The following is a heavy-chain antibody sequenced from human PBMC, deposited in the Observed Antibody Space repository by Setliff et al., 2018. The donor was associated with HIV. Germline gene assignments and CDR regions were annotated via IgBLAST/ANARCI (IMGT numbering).Heavy chain of an antibody. CDR1: GGSISSSSYY. D-gene: IGHD2-8*01. CDR2: IYYSGST. CDR3: ARDLMAPDRYFDY. V-gene: IGHV4-39*07. J-gene: IGHJ4*02. Sequence: SETLSLTCTVSGGSISSSSYYWGWIRQPPGKGLEWIGSIYYSGSTYYNPSLKSRVTISVDTSKNQFSLKLSSVTAADTAVYYCARDLMAPDRYFDYWGQGTQVTSPQ.